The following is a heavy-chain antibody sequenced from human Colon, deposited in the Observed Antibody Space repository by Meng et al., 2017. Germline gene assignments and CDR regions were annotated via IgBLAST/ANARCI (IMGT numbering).Heavy chain of an antibody. J-gene: IGHJ4*02. CDR3: ARDRRNYYLDL. Sequence: QVQLMQSGAGVKTPWSSVRVSCKPSGGSFDNYAISWVRQAPGQGLERVGGIIPGVGTTNYAQRFQGRVTITTDRSAGTVFMQLNSLRFEDTAVYYCARDRRNYYLDLWGQGTLVTVSS. CDR1: GGSFDNYA. CDR2: IIPGVGTT. D-gene: IGHD6-6*01. V-gene: IGHV1-69*05.